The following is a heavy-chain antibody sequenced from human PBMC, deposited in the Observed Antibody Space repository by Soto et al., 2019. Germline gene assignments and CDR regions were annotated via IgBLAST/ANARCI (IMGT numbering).Heavy chain of an antibody. CDR2: SYYSGST. CDR3: ARRVATRQMGYYFDY. V-gene: IGHV4-59*01. CDR1: GGSISSYY. Sequence: SETLSLTCTVSGGSISSYYWSWIRQPPGKGLEWIGYSYYSGSTNYNPSLKSRVTTSVDTSKNQFSLKLSSVTTADTAVYYCARRVATRQMGYYFDYWGQGILVTVSS. J-gene: IGHJ4*02. D-gene: IGHD6-6*01.